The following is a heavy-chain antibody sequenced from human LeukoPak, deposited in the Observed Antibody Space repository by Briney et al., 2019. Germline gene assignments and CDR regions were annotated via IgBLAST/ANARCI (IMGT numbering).Heavy chain of an antibody. D-gene: IGHD3-3*01. CDR3: ARAEISNWFDP. CDR2: IIPILGIA. V-gene: IGHV1-69*04. J-gene: IGHJ5*02. CDR1: GYTFTVYY. Sequence: ASVTVSFTASGYTFTVYYMHWVRQAPGQGLEWMGRIIPILGIANYAQKFQGRVTITADKSTSTAYMELSSLRSEDTAVYYCARAEISNWFDPWGQGTLVTVSS.